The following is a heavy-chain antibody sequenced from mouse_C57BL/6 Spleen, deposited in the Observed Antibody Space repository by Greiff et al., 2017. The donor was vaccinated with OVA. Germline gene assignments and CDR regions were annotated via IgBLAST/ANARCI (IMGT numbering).Heavy chain of an antibody. CDR1: GFTFTDYY. D-gene: IGHD2-10*02. Sequence: EVMLVESGGGLVQPGGSLSLSCAASGFTFTDYYMSWVRQPPGKALEWLGFIRNKANGYTTEYSASVKGRFTISRDNSQSILYLQMNALRAEDSATYYCVRYVPRYFDYWGQGTTLTVSS. J-gene: IGHJ2*01. CDR3: VRYVPRYFDY. CDR2: IRNKANGYTT. V-gene: IGHV7-3*01.